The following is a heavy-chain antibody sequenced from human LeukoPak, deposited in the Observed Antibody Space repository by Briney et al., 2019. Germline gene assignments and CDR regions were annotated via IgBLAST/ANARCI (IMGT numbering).Heavy chain of an antibody. CDR2: MSGSASVR. V-gene: IGHV3-23*01. D-gene: IGHD2-15*01. J-gene: IGHJ4*02. Sequence: GGSLRLSCEASGLPFRNHAMGWVSQAPGEGLEWLSAMSGSASVRYCADSVSGRFTISRDNSKNTLFLQMDSLRTEDTAVYYCAKTSGDGYAPITFDYWGQGALVTVSS. CDR3: AKTSGDGYAPITFDY. CDR1: GLPFRNHA.